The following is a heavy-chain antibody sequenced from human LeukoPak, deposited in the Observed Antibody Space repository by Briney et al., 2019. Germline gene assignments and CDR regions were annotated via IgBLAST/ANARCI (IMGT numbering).Heavy chain of an antibody. CDR3: VRDYCSGGSCYESKWFDP. D-gene: IGHD2-15*01. CDR1: GFTFSSYG. J-gene: IGHJ5*02. CDR2: IWFDGINT. V-gene: IGHV3-33*08. Sequence: PGGSLRLSCAASGFTFSSYGMHWVRQAPGKGLEWVAVIWFDGINTNHADSVKGRFTVSRDNSKNTLFLQMNSLRAEDTAVYFCVRDYCSGGSCYESKWFDPWGQGTLVTVSS.